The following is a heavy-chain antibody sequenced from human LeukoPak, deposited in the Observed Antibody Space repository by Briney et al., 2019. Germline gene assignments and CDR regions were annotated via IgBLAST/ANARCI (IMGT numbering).Heavy chain of an antibody. J-gene: IGHJ6*02. CDR1: GYTFTSYG. Sequence: VASVKVSCKASGYTFTSYGISWVRQAPGQGLEWMGWISAYNGNTNYAQKLQGRVTMTTDTSTSTAYMELRSLRSEDTAVYYCARGPDGNSAAIYYYGMDVWGQGTTVTVSS. D-gene: IGHD6-13*01. CDR3: ARGPDGNSAAIYYYGMDV. CDR2: ISAYNGNT. V-gene: IGHV1-18*01.